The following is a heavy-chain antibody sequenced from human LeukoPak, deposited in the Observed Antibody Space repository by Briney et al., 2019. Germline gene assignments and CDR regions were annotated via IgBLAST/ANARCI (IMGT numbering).Heavy chain of an antibody. Sequence: PSETLSLTCTVSGGSISSYYWSWIRQPPGKGLEWIGNIYYSRSTTCNPSLKSRVTISVDTSKNQFSLELSSVTPADTAVYYCARGPTRYYFDYWGQGTLVTVSS. CDR2: IYYSRST. J-gene: IGHJ4*02. CDR3: ARGPTRYYFDY. V-gene: IGHV4-59*01. CDR1: GGSISSYY.